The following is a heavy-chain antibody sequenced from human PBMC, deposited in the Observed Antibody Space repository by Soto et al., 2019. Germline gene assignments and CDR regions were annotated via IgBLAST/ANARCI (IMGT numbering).Heavy chain of an antibody. V-gene: IGHV1-2*04. CDR1: CY. D-gene: IGHD6-13*01. Sequence: CYMQSVQQSKKQGLEWMGWINPNSGGTNYAQKFQGWVTMTRDTSISTAYMELSRLRSDDTAVYYCARAYSSSWYGGPRFDPWGQGTLVTVSS. J-gene: IGHJ5*02. CDR2: INPNSGGT. CDR3: ARAYSSSWYGGPRFDP.